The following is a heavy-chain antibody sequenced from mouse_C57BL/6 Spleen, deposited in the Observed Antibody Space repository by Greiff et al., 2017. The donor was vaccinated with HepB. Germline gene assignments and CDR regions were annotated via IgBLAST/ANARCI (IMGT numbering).Heavy chain of an antibody. V-gene: IGHV1-69*01. CDR2: IDPSDSYT. Sequence: QVQLKQPGAELVMPGASVKLSCKASGYTFTSYWMHWVKQRPGPGLEWIGEIDPSDSYTNYNQKFKGKSTLTVDKSSSTAYMQLSSLTSEDSAVYYCARYDATVVGDYWGQGTTLTVSS. J-gene: IGHJ2*01. D-gene: IGHD1-1*01. CDR3: ARYDATVVGDY. CDR1: GYTFTSYW.